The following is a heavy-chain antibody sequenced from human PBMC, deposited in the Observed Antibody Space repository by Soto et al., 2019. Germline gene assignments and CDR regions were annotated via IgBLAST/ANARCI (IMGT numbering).Heavy chain of an antibody. CDR2: IRSKSYGRTT. CDR3: TRERWDYGDRKWHFDL. CDR1: GFNFGDYG. V-gene: IGHV3-49*03. J-gene: IGHJ2*01. Sequence: GGSLRLSCSSSGFNFGDYGMTWFRQAPGKGLEWVGLIRSKSYGRTTEYAASAKDGFTISRDDFKRIAYLQMDSLKADDTAVYYCTRERWDYGDRKWHFDLWGRGTLVTVSS. D-gene: IGHD4-17*01.